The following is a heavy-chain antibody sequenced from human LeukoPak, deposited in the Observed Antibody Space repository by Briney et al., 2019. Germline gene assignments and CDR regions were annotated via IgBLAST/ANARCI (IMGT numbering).Heavy chain of an antibody. J-gene: IGHJ4*01. CDR1: GFTFSSYA. CDR3: SKLPGEGVAGLVNY. V-gene: IGHV3-23*01. CDR2: ISGSGGST. Sequence: GGSLRLSCAASGFTFSSYAMSWVRQAPGKGLEWVSAISGSGGSTYYADSVKGRFTISRDNSKNTLYLQMNSLRAEDTAVYYCSKLPGEGVAGLVNYWGQGTLVNVSS. D-gene: IGHD6-19*01.